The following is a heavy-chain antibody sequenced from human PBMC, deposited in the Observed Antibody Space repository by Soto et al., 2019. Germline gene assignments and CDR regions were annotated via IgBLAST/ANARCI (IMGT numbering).Heavy chain of an antibody. J-gene: IGHJ6*02. CDR2: IYYSGRT. CDR3: ARPLIAFRGDMDV. V-gene: IGHV4-39*02. Sequence: QLQLQESGPGLVKPSETLSLTCTVSGGSISSGTYYWGWIRQPPGKGLEWIGSIYYSGRTYYNPSLKSRVTISVDTSKNHFSLQLNSLTAADTAVYYGARPLIAFRGDMDVWGQGATVIVSS. D-gene: IGHD3-22*01. CDR1: GGSISSGTYY.